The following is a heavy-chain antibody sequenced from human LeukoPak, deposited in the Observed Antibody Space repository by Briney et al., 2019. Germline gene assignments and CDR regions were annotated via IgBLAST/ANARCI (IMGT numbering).Heavy chain of an antibody. J-gene: IGHJ4*02. D-gene: IGHD6-19*01. Sequence: GGSLRLSCAASGFTFSSYAMSWVRQAPGKGLEWVSAISGSGGSTYYADSVKGRFTISRDNSKNTLYLQMNSLRAEDTAVYYCANDSPGYSSGWPYYFDYWGQGTLVTVSS. V-gene: IGHV3-23*01. CDR2: ISGSGGST. CDR1: GFTFSSYA. CDR3: ANDSPGYSSGWPYYFDY.